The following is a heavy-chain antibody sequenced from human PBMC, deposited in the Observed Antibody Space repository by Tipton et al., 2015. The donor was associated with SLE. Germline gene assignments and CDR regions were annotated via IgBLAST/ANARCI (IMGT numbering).Heavy chain of an antibody. D-gene: IGHD3-16*02. CDR2: INHRGST. CDR1: GGSISSSSSYY. J-gene: IGHJ4*02. CDR3: ARVVPYYFDY. Sequence: TLSLTCAVYGGSISSSSSYYWAWIRQPPGKGVEWIGEINHRGSTNYNPSLKSRVTISVDTSKNQFSLKLSSVTAADTAVYYCARVVPYYFDYWGQGTLVTVSS. V-gene: IGHV4-34*01.